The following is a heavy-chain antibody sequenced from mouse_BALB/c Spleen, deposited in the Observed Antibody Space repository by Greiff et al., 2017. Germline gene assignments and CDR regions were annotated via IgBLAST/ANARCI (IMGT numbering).Heavy chain of an antibody. Sequence: EVKLMESGGGLVKPGGSLKLSCAASGFTFSDYYMYWVRQTPEKRLEWVAYISSGSSTIYYADTVKGRFTISRDNPKNTLFLQMTSLRSEDTAMYYCARSLYYGSSSDYWGQGTTLTVSS. CDR1: GFTFSDYY. D-gene: IGHD1-1*01. CDR3: ARSLYYGSSSDY. V-gene: IGHV5-17*01. J-gene: IGHJ2*01. CDR2: ISSGSSTI.